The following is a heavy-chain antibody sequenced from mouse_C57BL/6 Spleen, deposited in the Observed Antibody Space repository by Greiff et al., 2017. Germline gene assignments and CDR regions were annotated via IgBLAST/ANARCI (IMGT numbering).Heavy chain of an antibody. CDR3: AREGYSNFAWFAY. CDR1: GFTFSDYG. D-gene: IGHD2-5*01. CDR2: ISSGSSTI. V-gene: IGHV5-17*01. Sequence: EVQRVESGGGLVKPGGSLKLSCAASGFTFSDYGMHWVRQAPEKGLEWVAYISSGSSTIYYADTVKGRFTISRDNAKNTLFLQMTSLRSEDTAMYYCAREGYSNFAWFAYWGQGTLVTVSA. J-gene: IGHJ3*01.